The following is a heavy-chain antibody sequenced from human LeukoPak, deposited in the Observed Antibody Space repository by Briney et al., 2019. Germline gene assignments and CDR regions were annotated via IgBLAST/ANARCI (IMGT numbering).Heavy chain of an antibody. J-gene: IGHJ6*03. D-gene: IGHD5-18*01. CDR3: ARAEKGYSYGYYYYYMDV. CDR2: ISSSGSTI. CDR1: GFTFSDYY. V-gene: IGHV3-11*01. Sequence: GGSLRLSCAASGFTFSDYYMSWIRQAPGKGLEWVSYISSSGSTIYYADSVKGRFTISRDNAKNSLYLQMNSLRAEDTAVYYCARAEKGYSYGYYYYYMDVWGKGTTVTISS.